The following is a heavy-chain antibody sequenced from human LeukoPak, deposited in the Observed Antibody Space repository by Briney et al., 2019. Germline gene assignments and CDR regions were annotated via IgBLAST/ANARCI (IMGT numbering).Heavy chain of an antibody. J-gene: IGHJ5*02. CDR2: IWYDGSNK. CDR3: ARDLFLQRDSGIDP. D-gene: IGHD3-10*01. V-gene: IGHV3-33*01. Sequence: GRSLRLSCAASGFTFSSYGMHWVRQAPGKGLEWVAVIWYDGSNKYYADSVKGRFTISRDNSKNTLYLQMNSLRAEDTAVYYCARDLFLQRDSGIDPWGQGTLVTVSS. CDR1: GFTFSSYG.